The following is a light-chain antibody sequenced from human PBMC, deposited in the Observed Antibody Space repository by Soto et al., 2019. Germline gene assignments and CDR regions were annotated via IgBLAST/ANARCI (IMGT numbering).Light chain of an antibody. CDR1: QNITNNY. J-gene: IGKJ1*01. CDR3: QQCGSSPPWT. V-gene: IGKV3-20*01. CDR2: GAS. Sequence: EIVLTQSPGTLSLSPGERATLPCRASQNITNNYVAWYQHKPGQAPRLLIHGASSRATGVPDRFSGSGSGTEFTLTIRRLEPEDFAVYYCQQCGSSPPWTFGQGTKVDIK.